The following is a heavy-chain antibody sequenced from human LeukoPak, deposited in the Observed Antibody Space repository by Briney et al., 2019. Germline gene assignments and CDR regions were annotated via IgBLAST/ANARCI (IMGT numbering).Heavy chain of an antibody. CDR3: ARTYYDYISGHYSPVGPIDY. J-gene: IGHJ4*02. V-gene: IGHV1-69*06. Sequence: GASVKVSCKASGGTFSSYAISWVRQAPGQGLEWMGGIIPIFGTANYAQKFQGRVTITADKSTSTAYMELSSLRSEDTAVYYCARTYYDYISGHYSPVGPIDYWGQGTLVTVSS. CDR2: IIPIFGTA. CDR1: GGTFSSYA. D-gene: IGHD3-22*01.